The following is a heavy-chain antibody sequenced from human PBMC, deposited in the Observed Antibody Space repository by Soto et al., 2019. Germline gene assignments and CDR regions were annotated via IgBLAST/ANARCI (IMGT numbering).Heavy chain of an antibody. CDR3: ARGSSTTPTSYGYLAY. V-gene: IGHV3-23*01. CDR2: ISASGGRT. CDR1: GFVFNDYA. J-gene: IGHJ4*02. D-gene: IGHD1-1*01. Sequence: EVQLLESGGGLVQPGGSLRLSCAASGFVFNDYAISWVRQAPGKGLEWVSGISASGGRTYYADSVKGRLSVSRDNSNNTVFLQINRLRDEDTAIYYCARGSSTTPTSYGYLAYWGQGALGTVSS.